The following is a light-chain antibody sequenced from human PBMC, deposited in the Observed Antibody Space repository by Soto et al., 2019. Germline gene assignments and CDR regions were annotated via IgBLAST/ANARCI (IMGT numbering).Light chain of an antibody. J-gene: IGKJ1*01. CDR3: QQSFVSPWT. CDR1: QNIHKY. Sequence: DIQMTQSPSSLSASVGDRVTISCRSSQNIHKYLNWYQQRPGKAPNLLVYEATSLETGVSLKFSGSGSETEFTLTINSLQPEDFATYYCQQSFVSPWTFGRGTNIEI. V-gene: IGKV1-39*01. CDR2: EAT.